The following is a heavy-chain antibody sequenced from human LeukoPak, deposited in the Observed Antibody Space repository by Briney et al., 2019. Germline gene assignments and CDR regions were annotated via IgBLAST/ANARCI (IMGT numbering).Heavy chain of an antibody. CDR2: IKQDGSVI. V-gene: IGHV3-7*01. CDR1: GFNFSRYW. Sequence: GGSLRLSCAASGFNFSRYWMTWVRQAPGEGLEFVANIKQDGSVINYVDSVKGRFTISRDNAKNSVHLQMNSLRVEDTAVYYCAKDRGWTTFDSWGQGTLVAVPS. D-gene: IGHD3-10*01. J-gene: IGHJ4*02. CDR3: AKDRGWTTFDS.